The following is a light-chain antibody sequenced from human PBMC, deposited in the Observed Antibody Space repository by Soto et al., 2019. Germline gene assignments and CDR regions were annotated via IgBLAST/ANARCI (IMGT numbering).Light chain of an antibody. V-gene: IGLV4-69*01. Sequence: QLVLTQSPSASASLGASVKLTCTLSSGYSTYGIAWHQQQPEKGPRFLMKLNSDGSHNKGDGIPDRFSGSSSGAERYLTISSLQLEDEADYYCQTWGTGIWVFGGGTKLTFL. CDR2: LNSDGSH. J-gene: IGLJ3*02. CDR1: SGYSTYG. CDR3: QTWGTGIWV.